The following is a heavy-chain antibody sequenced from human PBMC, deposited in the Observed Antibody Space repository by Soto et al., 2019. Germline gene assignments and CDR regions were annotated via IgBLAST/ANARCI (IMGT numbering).Heavy chain of an antibody. CDR2: ISDSGST. D-gene: IGHD2-2*01. CDR1: GFTFSTSA. CDR3: AKVWGEDVYCSRTSCLYYFHH. J-gene: IGHJ4*02. Sequence: EVQLLESGGGLVQPGGSLRLSCEASGFTFSTSAMSWVRQAPGKGLEWVSTISDSGSTYYADSVKGRFTISRDNSKNTLYLQRNSLRAEDTAVFYCAKVWGEDVYCSRTSCLYYFHHWGQGTLVTVSS. V-gene: IGHV3-23*01.